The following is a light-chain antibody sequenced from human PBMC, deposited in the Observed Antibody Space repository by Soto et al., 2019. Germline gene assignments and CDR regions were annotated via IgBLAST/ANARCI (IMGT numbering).Light chain of an antibody. CDR3: QQYNNWPPIT. V-gene: IGKV3-15*01. Sequence: EIVLTQSPGTLSLSPGERATLSCRASQSVSSNLAWYQHKPGQAXRLLVYGASTRATGIPARFSGSGSGTEFTLTISSLQSEDFAVYYGQQYNNWPPITFGQGTRLEIK. CDR1: QSVSSN. CDR2: GAS. J-gene: IGKJ5*01.